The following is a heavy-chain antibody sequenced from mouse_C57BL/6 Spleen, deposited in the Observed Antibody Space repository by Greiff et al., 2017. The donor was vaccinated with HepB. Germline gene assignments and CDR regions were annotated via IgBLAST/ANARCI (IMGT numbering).Heavy chain of an antibody. Sequence: EVKLVESGGGLVKPGGSLKLSCAASGFTFSDYGMHWVRQAPEKGLEWVAYISSGSSTIYYADTVKGRFTISRDNAKNNLFLQMTSLRSEDTAMYYCARDYGSSWGWFAYWGQGTLVTVSA. D-gene: IGHD1-1*01. V-gene: IGHV5-17*01. CDR1: GFTFSDYG. J-gene: IGHJ3*01. CDR2: ISSGSSTI. CDR3: ARDYGSSWGWFAY.